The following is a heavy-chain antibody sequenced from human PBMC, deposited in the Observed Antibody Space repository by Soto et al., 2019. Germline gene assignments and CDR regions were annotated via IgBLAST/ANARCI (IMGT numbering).Heavy chain of an antibody. Sequence: AASGFTCSDYYMTWIRQAPGKGLEWVSYISGTSYYTNYADSVKGRFIISRNNAKNSLYLQMKSLRAEDTAVYFCARARSTGRDDAFDIWGQGTVLTVSS. CDR2: ISGTSYYT. V-gene: IGHV3-11*05. J-gene: IGHJ3*02. D-gene: IGHD2-8*02. CDR1: GFTCSDYY. CDR3: ARARSTGRDDAFDI.